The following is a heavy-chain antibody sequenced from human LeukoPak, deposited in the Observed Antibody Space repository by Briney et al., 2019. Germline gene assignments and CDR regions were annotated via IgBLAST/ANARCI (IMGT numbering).Heavy chain of an antibody. CDR3: AKDKKNYQRGPFEF. Sequence: ASVKVSCKTSGYAFGDYGISWVRQAPGQGLEWMGWISGYSGKTLYTQKFQGRVTMTTDTSTSTAYIDLRSLRPDDTAIYYCAKDKKNYQRGPFEFWGQGTLVTVSS. D-gene: IGHD1-7*01. CDR2: ISGYSGKT. V-gene: IGHV1-18*01. J-gene: IGHJ4*02. CDR1: GYAFGDYG.